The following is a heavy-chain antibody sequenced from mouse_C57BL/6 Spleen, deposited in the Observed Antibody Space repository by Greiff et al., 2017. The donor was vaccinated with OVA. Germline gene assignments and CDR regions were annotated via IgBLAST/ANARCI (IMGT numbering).Heavy chain of an antibody. CDR3: AREVRGYDGGAYFDY. V-gene: IGHV5-4*01. J-gene: IGHJ2*01. CDR1: GFTFSSYA. CDR2: ISDGGSYT. D-gene: IGHD2-2*01. Sequence: EVKLMESGGGLVKPGGSLKLSCAASGFTFSSYAMSWVRQTPEKRLEWVATISDGGSYTYYPDNVKGRFTISRDNAKNNLYLQMSHLKSEDTAMYYCAREVRGYDGGAYFDYWGQGTTLTVSS.